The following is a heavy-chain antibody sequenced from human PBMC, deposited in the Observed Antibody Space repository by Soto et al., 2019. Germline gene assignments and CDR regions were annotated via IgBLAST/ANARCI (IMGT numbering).Heavy chain of an antibody. CDR2: IIPIFGTA. CDR3: ARDYYDSSGTSDWFDP. CDR1: GGTFSSYA. J-gene: IGHJ5*02. V-gene: IGHV1-69*06. D-gene: IGHD3-22*01. Sequence: QVQLVQSGAEVKKPGSSVKVSCKASGGTFSSYAISWVRQAPGQGLEWMGGIIPIFGTANYAQKFQGRVTITADKSTSTSYMVLSSLRSEDTAVYYCARDYYDSSGTSDWFDPWGQGTLVTVSS.